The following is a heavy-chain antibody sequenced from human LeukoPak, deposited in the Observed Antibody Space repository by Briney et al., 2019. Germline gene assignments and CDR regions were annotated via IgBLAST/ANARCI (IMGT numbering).Heavy chain of an antibody. Sequence: ASVKVSCKASGYTFTGYYMHWVRQAPGQGLEWMGWINPNSGGTNYAQKFQGWVTMTRDTSISTACMELSRLRSDDTAVYYCARDKGRYDILTGTSIPWYFDLWGRGTLVTVSS. CDR3: ARDKGRYDILTGTSIPWYFDL. D-gene: IGHD3-9*01. CDR2: INPNSGGT. V-gene: IGHV1-2*04. CDR1: GYTFTGYY. J-gene: IGHJ2*01.